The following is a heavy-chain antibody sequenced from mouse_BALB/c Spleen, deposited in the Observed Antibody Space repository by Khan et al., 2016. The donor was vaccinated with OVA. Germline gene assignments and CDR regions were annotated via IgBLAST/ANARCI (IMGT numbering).Heavy chain of an antibody. CDR3: AKFEYHCNFYAMEY. Sequence: VQLQESGPGLVAPSQSLSITCTVSGFSLNIYGVNWVRQPPGKGLEWLGVIWGDGSTNYHSALISRLSTSKDNSKSQVFLKLNSLQTDDPATYYFAKFEYHCNFYAMEYWGQGTSVTVSS. CDR2: IWGDGST. J-gene: IGHJ4*01. V-gene: IGHV2-3*01. D-gene: IGHD2-1*01. CDR1: GFSLNIYG.